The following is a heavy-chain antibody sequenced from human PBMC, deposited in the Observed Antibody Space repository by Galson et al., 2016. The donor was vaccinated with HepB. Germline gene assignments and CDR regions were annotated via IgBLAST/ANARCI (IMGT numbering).Heavy chain of an antibody. J-gene: IGHJ4*01. CDR3: AGDHGYCTGGPCYRFES. CDR1: GYTSISYV. D-gene: IGHD2-15*01. V-gene: IGHV1-3*01. CDR2: INAANDNT. Sequence: SVKVSCKASGYTSISYVMHWLRQAPGQRLEWLGWINAANDNTKYSQKLQGRVTISRDTTANTAYMELSSLTSEDTALYYCAGDHGYCTGGPCYRFESWGQGALVTVSS.